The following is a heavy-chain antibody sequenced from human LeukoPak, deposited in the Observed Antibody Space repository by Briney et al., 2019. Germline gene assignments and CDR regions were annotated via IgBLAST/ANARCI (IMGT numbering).Heavy chain of an antibody. V-gene: IGHV3-74*01. J-gene: IGHJ4*02. D-gene: IGHD5-18*01. CDR3: ARSSYTAMAKYYFDY. CDR1: GFTFSSHW. CDR2: INSDGIST. Sequence: PGGSLRLSCAASGFTFSSHWMHWVRQAPGKGLVWVSRINSDGISTNYADSVKGRFTISRDNSKNTLYLQMNSLRAEDTAVYYCARSSYTAMAKYYFDYWGQGTQVTVSS.